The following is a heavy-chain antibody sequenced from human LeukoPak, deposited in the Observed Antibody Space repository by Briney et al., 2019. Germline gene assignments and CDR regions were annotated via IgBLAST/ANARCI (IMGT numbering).Heavy chain of an antibody. CDR1: GYTFTGYY. V-gene: IGHV1-2*02. Sequence: ASVKISCKASGYTFTGYYMHWVRQAPGQGLEWMGWINPNSGGTNYAQKFQGRVTMTRDTSISTAYMEPSRLRSDDTAVYYCARDPLEYYYDSSGYVDYWGQETLVTVSS. CDR3: ARDPLEYYYDSSGYVDY. CDR2: INPNSGGT. J-gene: IGHJ4*02. D-gene: IGHD3-22*01.